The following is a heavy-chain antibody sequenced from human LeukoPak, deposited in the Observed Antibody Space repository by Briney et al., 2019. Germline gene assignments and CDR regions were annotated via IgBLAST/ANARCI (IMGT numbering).Heavy chain of an antibody. CDR3: SLHGITLPWGWPHPEGLDP. CDR1: GYRFNNYW. J-gene: IGHJ5*02. CDR2: IDTSDSYT. D-gene: IGHD2/OR15-2a*01. V-gene: IGHV5-10-1*01. Sequence: GKSLKISCRGSGYRFNNYWINWVRQMTGKGLEWMGTIDTSDSYTTYNPSFQGHVPMAADKSIATAYLQWSSLKVSDTAMYYCSLHGITLPWGWPHPEGLDPWGQGTLVTVSS.